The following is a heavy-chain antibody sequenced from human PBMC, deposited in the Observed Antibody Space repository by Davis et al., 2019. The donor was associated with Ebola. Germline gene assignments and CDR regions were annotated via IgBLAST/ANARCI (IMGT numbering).Heavy chain of an antibody. V-gene: IGHV3-30*04. J-gene: IGHJ3*02. Sequence: PGGSLRLSCASSGFTFSSSAMHWVRQAPGKGLEWVAVISHDGSDKYYADSVKGRFTISRDNFKDTLYLQMTSLGAGDTALYYCARPIPARGTPENGLDIWGQGTMVTVSS. D-gene: IGHD6-13*01. CDR2: ISHDGSDK. CDR1: GFTFSSSA. CDR3: ARPIPARGTPENGLDI.